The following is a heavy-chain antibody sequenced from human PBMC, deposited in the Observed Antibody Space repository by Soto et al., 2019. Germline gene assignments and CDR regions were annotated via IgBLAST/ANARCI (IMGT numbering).Heavy chain of an antibody. CDR1: AFSLSTGGVG. Sequence: SGPTLVNPTQTLTLTCTFSAFSLSTGGVGVGWIRQPPGKALEWLALIYWDDDKRYSPSLRSRLTITKDTSKNRVVLTMTNMDPVDTATYYCIQSRCGGDCLQSYASYYYYGMDVWGQGTTVTVSS. J-gene: IGHJ6*02. CDR3: IQSRCGGDCLQSYASYYYYGMDV. D-gene: IGHD2-21*02. V-gene: IGHV2-5*02. CDR2: IYWDDDK.